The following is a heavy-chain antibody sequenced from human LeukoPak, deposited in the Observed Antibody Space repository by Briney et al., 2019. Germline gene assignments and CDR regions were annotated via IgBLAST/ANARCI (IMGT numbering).Heavy chain of an antibody. CDR2: INSDGSST. V-gene: IGHV3-74*01. D-gene: IGHD2-2*03. J-gene: IGHJ6*03. Sequence: GGSLRLSCAASGFTFNNYWMNWVRQVPGKGLVWVSGINSDGSSTNYADSVKGRFTISRDNAKNTLYLQMNSLRAEDTAVYYCARDGSYYYYYYMDVWGKGTTVTVSS. CDR1: GFTFNNYW. CDR3: ARDGSYYYYYYMDV.